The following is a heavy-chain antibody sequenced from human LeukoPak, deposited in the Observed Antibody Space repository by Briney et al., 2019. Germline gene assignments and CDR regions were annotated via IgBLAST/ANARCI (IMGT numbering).Heavy chain of an antibody. J-gene: IGHJ3*01. CDR2: IYYSGST. Sequence: SETLSLTCTVSGGSISSHYWSWIRQSPGKGLEWIGYIYYSGSTNYNPSLKSRVIISVDTPKNQFSLKLSSVTAADTAVYYCARDRYAFDFWGQGTMVTVSS. CDR3: ARDRYAFDF. CDR1: GGSISSHY. V-gene: IGHV4-59*11.